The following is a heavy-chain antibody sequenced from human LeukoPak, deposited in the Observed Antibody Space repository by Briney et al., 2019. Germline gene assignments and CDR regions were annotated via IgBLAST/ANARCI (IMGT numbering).Heavy chain of an antibody. V-gene: IGHV3-48*01. CDR3: ATYHDTTGYFKEAFGM. CDR1: GLRFSRYN. J-gene: IGHJ3*01. Sequence: GGSLRLSCTTSGLRFSRYNFNWVRQAPRKGLEWLSYISTTSETIFYGDSVKGRFNISRDNAKNLLYLQMNSLKAEDTAVYFCATYHDTTGYFKEAFGMWGQGTFVTVSS. D-gene: IGHD3-22*01. CDR2: ISTTSETI.